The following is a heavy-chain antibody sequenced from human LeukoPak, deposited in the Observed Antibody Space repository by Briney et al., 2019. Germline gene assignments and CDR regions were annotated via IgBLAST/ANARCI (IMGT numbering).Heavy chain of an antibody. CDR2: INPNSGGT. CDR3: ARAGVAGYSSSWYD. Sequence: ASVKVSCKASGYTFTGYYMHWVRQAPGQGLEWMGWINPNSGGTNYAQKFQGRVTITADESTSTAYMELSSLRSEDTAVYYCARAGVAGYSSSWYDWGQGTLVTVSS. CDR1: GYTFTGYY. D-gene: IGHD6-13*01. V-gene: IGHV1-2*02. J-gene: IGHJ4*02.